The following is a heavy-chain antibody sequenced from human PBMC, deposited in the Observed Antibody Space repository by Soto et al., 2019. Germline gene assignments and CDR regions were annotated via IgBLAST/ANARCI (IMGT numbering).Heavy chain of an antibody. CDR1: GGSISSYY. Sequence: PSETLSLTCTVSGGSISSYYCSWIRQPAGKGLEWIGHIYTSGSTNYNPSLKSRVTISVDTSKNQFSLKLSSVTAADTAVYYCAREGIAAAGTLFDPWGQGTLVTVSS. D-gene: IGHD6-13*01. CDR2: IYTSGST. V-gene: IGHV4-4*07. J-gene: IGHJ5*02. CDR3: AREGIAAAGTLFDP.